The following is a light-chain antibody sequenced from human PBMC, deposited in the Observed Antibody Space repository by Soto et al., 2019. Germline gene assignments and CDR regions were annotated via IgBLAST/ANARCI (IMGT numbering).Light chain of an antibody. CDR1: QSISNW. J-gene: IGKJ1*01. CDR3: QQYRSYST. CDR2: KAS. Sequence: DIQMTQSPSTLSASVGDRVTITCRASQSISNWLAWYQQKPGKVPKPLIYKASSLESGVPSRFSGSGSGTEFTLTISSLQPGDFATYYCQQYRSYSTFGQGTKVEIK. V-gene: IGKV1-5*03.